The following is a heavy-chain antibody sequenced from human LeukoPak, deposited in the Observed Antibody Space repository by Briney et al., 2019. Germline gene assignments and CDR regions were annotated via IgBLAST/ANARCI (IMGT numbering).Heavy chain of an antibody. Sequence: ASVKVSCKASGNTFYGYYIQWARQAPGQGLEWMGWVNANNGDTRYAQKFQGRVTMTRDTSISTTYMELSGLRSDDTAVYYCARSYSSSSGVFYSWGQGTLVTVSS. D-gene: IGHD6-6*01. CDR1: GNTFYGYY. J-gene: IGHJ5*01. CDR3: ARSYSSSSGVFYS. CDR2: VNANNGDT. V-gene: IGHV1-2*02.